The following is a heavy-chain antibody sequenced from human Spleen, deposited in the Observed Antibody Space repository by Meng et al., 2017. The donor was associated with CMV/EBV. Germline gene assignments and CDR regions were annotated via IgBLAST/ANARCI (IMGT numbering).Heavy chain of an antibody. CDR3: ASSTRGPFDI. J-gene: IGHJ3*02. CDR2: IYYSGTT. CDR1: GGSINNYY. V-gene: IGHV4-59*01. Sequence: GSLRLSCTVSGGSINNYYWTWIRQPPGKGLEWIGSIYYSGTTNYNPSLRSRVTISVDTSKNQFSLKLGSVIAADTAVYYCASSTRGPFDIWGQGTLVTVSS. D-gene: IGHD2-2*01.